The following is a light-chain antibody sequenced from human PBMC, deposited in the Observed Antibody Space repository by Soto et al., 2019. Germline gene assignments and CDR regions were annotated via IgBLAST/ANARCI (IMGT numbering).Light chain of an antibody. V-gene: IGLV2-14*03. CDR2: YVS. J-gene: IGLJ2*01. Sequence: QSALTQPASVSGSPGQSITISCTGTSSDVGGYSYVSWYQQHPGKAPKLMIYYVSNRPSGVSNRFSGSKSCNTASLTISGLQAEDEADYYCSSYTSSSTLVVFGGGTKLTVL. CDR1: SSDVGGYSY. CDR3: SSYTSSSTLVV.